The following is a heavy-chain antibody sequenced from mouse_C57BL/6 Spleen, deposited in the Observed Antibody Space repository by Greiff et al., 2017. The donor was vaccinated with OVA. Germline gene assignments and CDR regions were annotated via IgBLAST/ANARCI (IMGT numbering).Heavy chain of an antibody. J-gene: IGHJ4*01. CDR1: GFSFNTYA. CDR2: IRSKSNNYAT. D-gene: IGHD2-4*01. Sequence: EVQLVESGGGLVQPKGSLKLSCAASGFSFNTYAMNWVRQAPGKGLEWVARIRSKSNNYATYYADSVKDRFNISRDDSESMLYLQMNNLKTEDTAMYYCVRNDYGGLYAMDYWGQGTSVTVSS. V-gene: IGHV10-1*01. CDR3: VRNDYGGLYAMDY.